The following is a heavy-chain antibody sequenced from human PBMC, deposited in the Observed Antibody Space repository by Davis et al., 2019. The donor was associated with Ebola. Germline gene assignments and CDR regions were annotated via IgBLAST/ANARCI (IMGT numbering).Heavy chain of an antibody. V-gene: IGHV3-53*01. Sequence: PGGSLRLSCAASGFTVSSNHMNWVRQAPGKGLGWVSIIFSAGSTNYADSVKGRFTISRDNLKNTLYLEMNNLRAEDTAVYYCARDPGGHYAMDVWGQGTTVTVSS. CDR2: IFSAGST. D-gene: IGHD1-1*01. CDR3: ARDPGGHYAMDV. J-gene: IGHJ6*02. CDR1: GFTVSSNH.